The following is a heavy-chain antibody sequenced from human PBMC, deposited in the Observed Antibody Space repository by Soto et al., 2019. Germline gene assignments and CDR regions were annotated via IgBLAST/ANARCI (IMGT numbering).Heavy chain of an antibody. CDR3: ARGGYYDSSGSRNYYYYGMNV. CDR2: ISAYDGYT. J-gene: IGHJ6*02. CDR1: GYTFTSYG. V-gene: IGHV1-18*01. Sequence: QAQLVQSGAEVKKPGASVKVSCKASGYTFTSYGINWVRQAPGQGLEWLGWISAYDGYTKYAQIVQGRVYMTTDTSTKTAYMELRSLGSGDTAMYYCARGGYYDSSGSRNYYYYGMNVWGQGTTVTVSS. D-gene: IGHD3-22*01.